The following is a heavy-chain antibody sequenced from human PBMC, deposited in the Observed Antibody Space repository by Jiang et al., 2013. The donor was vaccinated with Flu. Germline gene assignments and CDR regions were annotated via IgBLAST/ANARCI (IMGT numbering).Heavy chain of an antibody. CDR3: AGGDYYDSSGFYS. CDR1: GGSISNYY. Sequence: LLKPSETLSLTCNVSGGSISNYYWSWIRQPPGEGLEWIGYIYYRGGTKYNPSLKSRVTMSVDTAKSQFSLKLTSVTAADTAVYYCAGGDYYDSSGFYSWGQGTLVTVSS. V-gene: IGHV4-59*01. D-gene: IGHD3-22*01. CDR2: IYYRGGT. J-gene: IGHJ5*02.